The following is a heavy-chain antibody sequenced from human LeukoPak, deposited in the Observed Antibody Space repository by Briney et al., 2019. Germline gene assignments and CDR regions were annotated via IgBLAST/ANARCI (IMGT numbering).Heavy chain of an antibody. CDR2: MNPNSGNT. D-gene: IGHD2-2*01. CDR3: ARGPPYCSSTSCSRGGNYYYGMDV. J-gene: IGHJ6*02. Sequence: ASVKFSCKASGYTFTSYDINWVRQATGQGLEWMGWMNPNSGNTGYAQQCQGRVNMTRNASISTAYMELSSLRSEDTAVYYCARGPPYCSSTSCSRGGNYYYGMDVWGQGTTVTVSS. CDR1: GYTFTSYD. V-gene: IGHV1-8*01.